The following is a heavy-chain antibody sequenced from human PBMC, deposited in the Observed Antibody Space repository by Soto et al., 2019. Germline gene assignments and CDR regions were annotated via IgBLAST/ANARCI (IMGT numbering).Heavy chain of an antibody. CDR2: IIPIFGTA. V-gene: IGHV1-69*12. Sequence: QVQLVQSGAEVKKPGSSVKVSCKASGGTFSSYAISWVRQAPGQGLEWMGGIIPIFGTANYAQKVQGRVTVTADAPTSTAYMELSSLESEDTAVYYYATTPYDDAFDIWGQGTMVTVSS. CDR3: ATTPYDDAFDI. D-gene: IGHD3-3*01. J-gene: IGHJ3*02. CDR1: GGTFSSYA.